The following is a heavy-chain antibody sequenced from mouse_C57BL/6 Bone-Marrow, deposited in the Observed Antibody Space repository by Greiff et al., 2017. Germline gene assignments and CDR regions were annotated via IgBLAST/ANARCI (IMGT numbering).Heavy chain of an antibody. CDR2: IYPGDGDT. V-gene: IGHV1-82*01. CDR1: GYAFSSSW. J-gene: IGHJ3*01. CDR3: ARDKRNSWFAY. Sequence: QVQLKQSGPELVKPGASVKISCKASGYAFSSSWMNWVKQRPGKGLEWIGRIYPGDGDTNYNGKFKGKATLTADKSSSTAYMQLSSLTSEYSAVYFCARDKRNSWFAYWGQGTLVTVSA.